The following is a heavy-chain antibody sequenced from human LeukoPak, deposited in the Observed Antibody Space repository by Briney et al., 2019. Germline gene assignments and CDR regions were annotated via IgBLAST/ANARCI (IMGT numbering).Heavy chain of an antibody. V-gene: IGHV3-48*03. CDR1: GFTFSTYE. Sequence: PGGSLRLSCAASGFTFSTYEMNWVRQAPGKGLEWVSHISSSGSTTYYADSVKGRFTISRDNAKNSLYLQMNSLRAEDTAVYYCASPQYYFDYWGQGTLVTASS. CDR3: ASPQYYFDY. J-gene: IGHJ4*02. CDR2: ISSSGSTT. D-gene: IGHD5-24*01.